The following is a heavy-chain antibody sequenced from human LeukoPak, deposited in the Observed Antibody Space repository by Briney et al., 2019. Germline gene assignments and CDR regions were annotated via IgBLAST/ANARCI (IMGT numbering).Heavy chain of an antibody. CDR1: GGSISSYY. CDR3: ARNTYYYGSGSGGEYFQH. CDR2: IYYSGST. Sequence: SETLSLTCTVSGGSISSYYWSWIRQPPGKGLEWIGYIYYSGSTNYNPSLKSRVTISVDTSKNQFSLKLSSVTAADTAVYYCARNTYYYGSGSGGEYFQHWGQGTLVTVSS. J-gene: IGHJ1*01. V-gene: IGHV4-59*01. D-gene: IGHD3-10*01.